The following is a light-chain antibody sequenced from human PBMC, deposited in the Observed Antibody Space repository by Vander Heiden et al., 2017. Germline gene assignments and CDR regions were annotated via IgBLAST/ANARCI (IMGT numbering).Light chain of an antibody. CDR2: DAS. J-gene: IGKJ4*01. Sequence: IVLTQSPATLSLSPGERATLSCRASQSVSSYLAWYQQKPGQAPRLLIYDASNRATGIPARFSGSGSGTDLTLTISSLEPEDFAVYYCQQRSNWPLTFGGGTKVEIK. V-gene: IGKV3-11*01. CDR1: QSVSSY. CDR3: QQRSNWPLT.